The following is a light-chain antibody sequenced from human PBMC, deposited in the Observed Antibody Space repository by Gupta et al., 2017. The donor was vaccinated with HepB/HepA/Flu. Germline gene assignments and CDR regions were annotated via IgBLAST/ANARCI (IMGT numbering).Light chain of an antibody. Sequence: QSLLTQPPSASGTPGQRVTISCSGSRSNIGSNTVNWYQQVPGTAPKLLIYSNIERPSGVPDRFSGSKSGTSASLAISGLQSEDEADYYCAAFDDSLNGLVVFGGGTKLTVI. J-gene: IGLJ2*01. CDR1: RSNIGSNT. CDR2: SNI. CDR3: AAFDDSLNGLVV. V-gene: IGLV1-44*01.